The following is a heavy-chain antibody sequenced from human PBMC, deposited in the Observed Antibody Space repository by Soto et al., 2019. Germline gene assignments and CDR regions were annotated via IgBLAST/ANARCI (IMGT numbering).Heavy chain of an antibody. D-gene: IGHD3-3*01. V-gene: IGHV4-30-4*01. CDR2: IYYSGST. Sequence: PSETLSLTCTVSGGSISSGDYYWSWIRQPPGKGLEWIGYIYYSGSTYYNPPLKSRVTISVDTSKNQFSLKLSSVTAADTAVYYCARDRFTIFGVVITHYFDYWGQGTLVTVSS. CDR3: ARDRFTIFGVVITHYFDY. CDR1: GGSISSGDYY. J-gene: IGHJ4*02.